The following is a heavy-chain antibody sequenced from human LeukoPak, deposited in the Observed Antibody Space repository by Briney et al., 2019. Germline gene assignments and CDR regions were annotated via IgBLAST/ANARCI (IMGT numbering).Heavy chain of an antibody. J-gene: IGHJ4*02. CDR3: AKDLTPYDFWSGYYFDY. D-gene: IGHD3-3*01. CDR1: GFTFSSYA. CDR2: ISGSGGST. V-gene: IGHV3-23*01. Sequence: GGSLRLSCAASGFTFSSYAMSWVRQAPGKGLEWVSAISGSGGSTYYADSVKARFTISRDNSKNTLYLQMNSLRAEDTAVYYCAKDLTPYDFWSGYYFDYWGQGTLVTVSS.